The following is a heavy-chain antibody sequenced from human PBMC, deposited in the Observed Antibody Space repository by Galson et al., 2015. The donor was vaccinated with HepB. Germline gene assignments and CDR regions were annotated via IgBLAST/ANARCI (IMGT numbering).Heavy chain of an antibody. V-gene: IGHV4-31*03. CDR1: GGSISSGGYY. J-gene: IGHJ6*02. CDR3: ARGPRRIQLWVHRNGMDV. Sequence: TLSLTCTVSGGSISSGGYYWSWIRQHPGKGLEWIGYIYYSGSTYYNPSLKSRVTISVDTSKNQSSLKLSSVTAADTAVYYCARGPRRIQLWVHRNGMDVWGQGTLVTVSS. CDR2: IYYSGST. D-gene: IGHD5-18*01.